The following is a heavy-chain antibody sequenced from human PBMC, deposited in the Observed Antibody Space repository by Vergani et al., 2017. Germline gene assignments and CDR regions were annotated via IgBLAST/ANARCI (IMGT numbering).Heavy chain of an antibody. CDR3: AKMGNYYDSSGYLLGSAFDI. CDR1: GFTFSSYG. Sequence: QVQLVESGGGVVQPGGSLRLSCAASGFTFSSYGMHWVRQAPGKGLEWVAFIRYDGSNKYYADSEKGRFTISRDNSKNTLYLQMNSLRAEDTAVYYCAKMGNYYDSSGYLLGSAFDIWGQGTMVTVSS. V-gene: IGHV3-30*02. D-gene: IGHD3-22*01. J-gene: IGHJ3*02. CDR2: IRYDGSNK.